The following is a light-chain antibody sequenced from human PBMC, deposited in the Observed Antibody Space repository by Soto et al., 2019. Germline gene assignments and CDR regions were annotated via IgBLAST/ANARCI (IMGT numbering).Light chain of an antibody. CDR2: GAS. Sequence: DIQMTQSPSSLSASVGDRVTITCRASQSITIYLNWYQQKPGEPPNLLIFGASTLQSGVPSRFSGSGSGTDFTLTISSLQPEDFETYYCQQSYSTPWTFGQGTKVDIK. CDR1: QSITIY. CDR3: QQSYSTPWT. V-gene: IGKV1-39*01. J-gene: IGKJ1*01.